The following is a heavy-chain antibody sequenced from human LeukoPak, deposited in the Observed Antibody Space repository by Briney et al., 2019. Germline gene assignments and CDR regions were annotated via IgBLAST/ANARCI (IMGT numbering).Heavy chain of an antibody. J-gene: IGHJ4*02. CDR2: ASGSGGST. CDR3: VRDPSGSGFAFDS. D-gene: IGHD1-1*01. CDR1: GFTFSSYG. V-gene: IGHV3-23*01. Sequence: GGSLRLSCAASGFTFSSYGMHWVRQAPGKGLEWVSTASGSGGSTYYADSVKGRFTVSRDSSKNTLYLQMNSLRAEDTAVYYCVRDPSGSGFAFDSWGQGALVTVSS.